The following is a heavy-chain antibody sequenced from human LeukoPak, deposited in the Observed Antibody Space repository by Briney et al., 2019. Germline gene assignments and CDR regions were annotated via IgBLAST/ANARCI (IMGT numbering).Heavy chain of an antibody. V-gene: IGHV3-23*01. CDR3: ARDIRAHSTSWSTFAY. Sequence: GGSLRLSCAASGFTFSSYAMTWVRQAPGQGLEWVSVISGGGGSTFYADSVMGRFTISRDNSKNTLYLQMNSLTVEDAAVYFCARDIRAHSTSWSTFAYWGQGTVVTVSS. D-gene: IGHD6-13*01. CDR1: GFTFSSYA. J-gene: IGHJ4*02. CDR2: ISGGGGST.